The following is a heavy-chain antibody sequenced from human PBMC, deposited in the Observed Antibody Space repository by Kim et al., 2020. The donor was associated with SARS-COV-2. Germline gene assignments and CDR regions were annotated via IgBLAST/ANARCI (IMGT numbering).Heavy chain of an antibody. J-gene: IGHJ3*02. CDR1: GYSFTSYW. Sequence: GESLKISCKGSGYSFTSYWIGWVRQMPGKGLEWMGIIYPGDSDTRYSPSFQGQVTISADKSISTAYLQWSSLKASDTAMYYCARHSVFGGSFSIDAFDIWGQGTMVTVSS. D-gene: IGHD1-26*01. CDR3: ARHSVFGGSFSIDAFDI. V-gene: IGHV5-51*01. CDR2: IYPGDSDT.